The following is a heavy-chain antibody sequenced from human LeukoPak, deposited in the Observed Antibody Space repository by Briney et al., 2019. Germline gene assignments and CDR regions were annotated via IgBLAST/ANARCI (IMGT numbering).Heavy chain of an antibody. Sequence: ASVKVSCKASVYTFTGYYMHGVRQAPGQGLEWMGWINPNSGGTNYAQKFQGRVTMTRDTSISTAYMELSRLRSDDTAVYYCAREDDILPRRYGMDVWGQGTTVTVSS. V-gene: IGHV1-2*02. CDR3: AREDDILPRRYGMDV. CDR1: VYTFTGYY. CDR2: INPNSGGT. J-gene: IGHJ6*02. D-gene: IGHD3-9*01.